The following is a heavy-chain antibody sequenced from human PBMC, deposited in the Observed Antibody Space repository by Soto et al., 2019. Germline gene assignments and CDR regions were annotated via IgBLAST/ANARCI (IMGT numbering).Heavy chain of an antibody. V-gene: IGHV4-34*01. D-gene: IGHD4-4*01. CDR2: INHSGST. Sequence: QVQLQQWGAGLLKPSETLSLTCAVYGGSFSGYYWSWIRQPPGKGLEWIGEINHSGSTNYNPSLKIRVTISVDTSKNQFSLKLSSVTAADTAVYYCARARGNYRLMQLAKFDPWGQGTLVTVSS. CDR1: GGSFSGYY. J-gene: IGHJ5*02. CDR3: ARARGNYRLMQLAKFDP.